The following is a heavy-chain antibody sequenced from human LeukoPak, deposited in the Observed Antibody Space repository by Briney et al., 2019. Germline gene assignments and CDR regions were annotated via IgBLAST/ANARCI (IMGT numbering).Heavy chain of an antibody. Sequence: GGSLRLSCAASGFTFSSYGMHWVRQAPGKGLEWVAVIWYDGSNKYYADSVKGRFTISRDNSKNTLDLQMSSLRVEDTAVYYCARDTTEGVLSLDVWGQGTTVTVSS. D-gene: IGHD2-8*01. J-gene: IGHJ6*02. CDR3: ARDTTEGVLSLDV. V-gene: IGHV3-33*01. CDR2: IWYDGSNK. CDR1: GFTFSSYG.